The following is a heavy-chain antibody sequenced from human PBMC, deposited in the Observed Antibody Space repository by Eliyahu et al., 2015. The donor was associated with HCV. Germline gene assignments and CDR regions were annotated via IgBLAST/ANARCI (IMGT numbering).Heavy chain of an antibody. CDR2: VIPIFGTA. V-gene: IGHV1-69*06. Sequence: QVQLVQSGAEVKKPGSSVKVSCKASGGTFSSYAISWVRQAPGTGAGWVGGVIPIFGTANYAQKFQGRVTITADKSTSTAYMELSSLRSEDTAVYYCARDYYGSGSYWGYWGQGTLVTVSS. J-gene: IGHJ4*02. D-gene: IGHD3-10*01. CDR3: ARDYYGSGSYWGY. CDR1: GGTFSSYA.